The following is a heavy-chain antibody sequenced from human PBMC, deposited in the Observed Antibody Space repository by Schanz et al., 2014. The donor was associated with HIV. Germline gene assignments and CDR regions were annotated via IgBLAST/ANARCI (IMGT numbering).Heavy chain of an antibody. CDR3: ARVRDTSYYDSSAYYLDY. J-gene: IGHJ4*02. V-gene: IGHV3-30*03. D-gene: IGHD3-22*01. CDR2: ISYEGSDI. CDR1: GFTFSAYV. Sequence: VQLLESGGGVVQPGGSLRLSCVASGFTFSAYVMHWGRQAPGKGLEWVADISYEGSDINYADSVKGRFTISRDNSKNTLYLQMNSLRAEDTAVYYCARVRDTSYYDSSAYYLDYWGQGTLVTVSS.